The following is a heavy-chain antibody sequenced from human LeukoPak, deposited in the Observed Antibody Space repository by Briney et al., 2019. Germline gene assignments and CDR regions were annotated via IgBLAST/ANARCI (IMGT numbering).Heavy chain of an antibody. V-gene: IGHV3-23*01. CDR3: ACYDSSGYYPFDY. Sequence: TGGSLRLSYAASGFTFSSYAMSWVRQAPGKGLEWVSAISGSGGSTYYADSVKGRFTISRDNSKNTLYLQMNSLRAEDTAVYYCACYDSSGYYPFDYWGQGTLVTVSS. CDR1: GFTFSSYA. CDR2: ISGSGGST. J-gene: IGHJ4*02. D-gene: IGHD3-22*01.